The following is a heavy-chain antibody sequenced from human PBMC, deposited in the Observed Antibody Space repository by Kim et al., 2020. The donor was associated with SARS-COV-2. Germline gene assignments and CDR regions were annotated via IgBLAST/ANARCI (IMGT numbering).Heavy chain of an antibody. CDR1: GFIVSSTY. CDR3: ARGGAYGSGSFSVDY. V-gene: IGHV3-53*01. J-gene: IGHJ4*02. D-gene: IGHD3-10*01. CDR2: IYAGGSI. Sequence: GGSLRLSCAASGFIVSSTYMTWVRQPPGKGLEWVSGIYAGGSIYYSDSVRGRFTISRDNSKNTLYLQMNSLRVEDTAIYYCARGGAYGSGSFSVDYWGQGTLVTVSS.